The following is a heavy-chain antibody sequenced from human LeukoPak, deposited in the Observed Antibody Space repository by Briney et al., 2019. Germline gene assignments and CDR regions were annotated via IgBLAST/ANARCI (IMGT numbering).Heavy chain of an antibody. J-gene: IGHJ6*02. Sequence: ASVKVSCKASGYTFISYAIHWVRQAPGQRLEWMGWINAGNGNTKYSQKFQGRVTITRDTSASTAYMELSSLRSEDTAVYYCARDLSYSIWRGYYYGMDVWGQGTTVTVSS. D-gene: IGHD4-11*01. CDR2: INAGNGNT. CDR3: ARDLSYSIWRGYYYGMDV. CDR1: GYTFISYA. V-gene: IGHV1-3*01.